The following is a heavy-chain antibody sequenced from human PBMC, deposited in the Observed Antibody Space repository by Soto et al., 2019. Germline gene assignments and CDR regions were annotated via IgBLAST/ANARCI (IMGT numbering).Heavy chain of an antibody. CDR1: GYTFTSYG. V-gene: IGHV1-18*01. CDR3: ARGIYYDSSGDDAFDI. Sequence: ASVKVSCKASGYTFTSYGISWVRQAPGQGLEWMGWISAYNGNTNYAQKLQGRVTMTTDTSTSTAYMELRSLRSDDTAVYYCARGIYYDSSGDDAFDIWAQGTMVTVSS. D-gene: IGHD3-22*01. J-gene: IGHJ3*02. CDR2: ISAYNGNT.